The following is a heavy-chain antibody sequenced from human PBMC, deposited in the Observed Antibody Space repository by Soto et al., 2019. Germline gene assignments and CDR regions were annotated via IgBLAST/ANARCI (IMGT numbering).Heavy chain of an antibody. CDR3: ARAKAPLYSSSWYWFDP. CDR1: GGSISSYD. J-gene: IGHJ5*02. Sequence: PSETLSLTCTDSGGSISSYDCSWIRQPPGKGLEWIGYIYYSGSTNYNPSLKSRVTISVDTSKNQFSLKLSSVTAADTAVYYCARAKAPLYSSSWYWFDPWGQGTLVTVSS. CDR2: IYYSGST. D-gene: IGHD6-13*01. V-gene: IGHV4-59*08.